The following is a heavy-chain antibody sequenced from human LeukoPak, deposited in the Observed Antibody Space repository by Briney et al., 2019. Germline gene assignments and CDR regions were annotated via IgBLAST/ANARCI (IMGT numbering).Heavy chain of an antibody. Sequence: ASVKVSCKSSGYTFTGYYIHWVRQAPGQGLEWMGWINPNSGDTNYAQKFQGRVTVTRDKSISTAYMELSRLTSDDTAVYYCARVYDGGGYYLPDNWGEGELVSVSS. CDR3: ARVYDGGGYYLPDN. CDR1: GYTFTGYY. CDR2: INPNSGDT. V-gene: IGHV1-2*02. D-gene: IGHD3-22*01. J-gene: IGHJ4*02.